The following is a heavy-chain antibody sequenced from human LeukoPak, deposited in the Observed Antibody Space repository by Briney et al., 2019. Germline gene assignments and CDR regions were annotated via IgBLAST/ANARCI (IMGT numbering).Heavy chain of an antibody. Sequence: SVKVSCKASGGTFSSYAISWVRQAPGQGLEWMGGIIPIFGTANYAQKFQGRVTITADESTSTAYMELSSLRSEDTAVYYCARESDYDQAPFDYWGQGTLVTVSS. V-gene: IGHV1-69*13. D-gene: IGHD3-3*01. CDR3: ARESDYDQAPFDY. CDR2: IIPIFGTA. CDR1: GGTFSSYA. J-gene: IGHJ4*02.